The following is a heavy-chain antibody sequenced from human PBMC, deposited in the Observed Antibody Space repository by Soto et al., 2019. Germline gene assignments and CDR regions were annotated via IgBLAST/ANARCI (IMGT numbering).Heavy chain of an antibody. CDR1: GFTFSSYA. CDR3: AKNTQYYSDSSGYYPGAFDI. D-gene: IGHD3-22*01. J-gene: IGHJ3*02. V-gene: IGHV3-23*01. Sequence: GRSLPLSGAASGFTFSSYAMSWVRQAPGKGMEWVSAITGSCGSTYYADSVKGRFTISRDNSKNTLYLQMNSLRAEDTAVYYCAKNTQYYSDSSGYYPGAFDIWGQGTMVTVSS. CDR2: ITGSCGST.